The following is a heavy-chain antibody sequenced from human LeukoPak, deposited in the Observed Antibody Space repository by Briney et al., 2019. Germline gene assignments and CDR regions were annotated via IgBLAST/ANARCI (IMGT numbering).Heavy chain of an antibody. CDR3: ATGPRNDP. J-gene: IGHJ5*02. D-gene: IGHD1-14*01. CDR2: IYSGGYT. CDR1: GFTFSSYA. V-gene: IGHV3-23*03. Sequence: GGSPRLSCAVSGFTFSSYAMSWVRQAPGKGLEWLSVIYSGGYTYYADSVKGRFFISRDISENMVYLQMNSLSVEDTAVYFCATGPRNDPWGQGTLVTVSS.